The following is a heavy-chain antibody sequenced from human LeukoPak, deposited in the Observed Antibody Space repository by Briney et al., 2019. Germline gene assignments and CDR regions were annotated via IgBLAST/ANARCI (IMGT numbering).Heavy chain of an antibody. CDR3: ARDLTTVSYYFDY. CDR2: INHSGST. V-gene: IGHV4-34*01. D-gene: IGHD4-17*01. CDR1: GGSFSGYY. J-gene: IGHJ4*02. Sequence: SETLSLTCAVYGGSFSGYYWSWIRQPPGKGLEWIGEINHSGSTNYNPSLKSRVTISVDTSKNQFSLKLSSVTAADTAVYYCARDLTTVSYYFDYWGQGTLVTVSS.